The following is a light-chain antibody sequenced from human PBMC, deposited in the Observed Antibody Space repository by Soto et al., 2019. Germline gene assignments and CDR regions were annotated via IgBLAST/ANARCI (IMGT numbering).Light chain of an antibody. CDR2: GAS. J-gene: IGKJ1*01. V-gene: IGKV3-20*01. CDR1: QSISSSY. CDR3: QQYGSSQWT. Sequence: VLTQSPGTLSLSPGEGATLSCRASQSISSSYLAWYQQKPGQTPRLLIYGASSRATGIPERFSGSGSGTDFSITVSRLEPEDFAVYYCQQYGSSQWTFGQGTKVELK.